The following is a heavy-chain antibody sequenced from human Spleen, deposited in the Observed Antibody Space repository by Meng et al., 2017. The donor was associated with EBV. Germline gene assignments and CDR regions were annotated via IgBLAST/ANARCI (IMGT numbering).Heavy chain of an antibody. CDR1: GFTFTSYA. V-gene: IGHV3-23*04. CDR3: AKDLSSWYGYFDY. CDR2: ISGSGGST. J-gene: IGHJ4*02. Sequence: EVQVVEAGGGLVKPGGSVRLSCATAGFTFTSYAMSWVRQAPGKGLEWVSAISGSGGSTYYADSVKVRFTISRDNSKNTLYLQMNSLRAEDTAVYYCAKDLSSWYGYFDYWGQGTLVTVSS. D-gene: IGHD6-13*01.